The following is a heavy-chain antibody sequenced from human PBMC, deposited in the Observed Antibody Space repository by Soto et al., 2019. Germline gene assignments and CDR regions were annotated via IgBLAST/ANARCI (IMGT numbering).Heavy chain of an antibody. V-gene: IGHV4-39*07. CDR2: IYYSGST. J-gene: IGHJ4*02. Sequence: SETLSLTCTVSGGSISSSSYYWGWIRQPPGKGLEWIGSIYYSGSTYYNPSLKSRVTISVDTSKNQSSLKLSSVTAADTAVYYCARWRYFDWSKDGYFDYWGQGTLVT. D-gene: IGHD3-9*01. CDR1: GGSISSSSYY. CDR3: ARWRYFDWSKDGYFDY.